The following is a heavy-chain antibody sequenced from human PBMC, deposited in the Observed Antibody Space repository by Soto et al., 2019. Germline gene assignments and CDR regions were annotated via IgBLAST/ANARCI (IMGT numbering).Heavy chain of an antibody. Sequence: PGGSLRLSCAASGFTFSRYYMNWVRQAPGKGLEWVSSISTTSTYTHYADSLKGRFTVSRDNAKNSVYLDMNSLSAEDTAVYYCARESEDLTSNFDYWGQGTLVTVSS. CDR2: ISTTSTYT. CDR3: ARESEDLTSNFDY. V-gene: IGHV3-21*01. J-gene: IGHJ4*02. CDR1: GFTFSRYY.